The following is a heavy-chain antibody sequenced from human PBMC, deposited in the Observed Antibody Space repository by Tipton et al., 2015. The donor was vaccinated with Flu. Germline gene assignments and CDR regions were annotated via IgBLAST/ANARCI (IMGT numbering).Heavy chain of an antibody. D-gene: IGHD2-15*01. CDR3: SGELGYCCGGSYICRRLGFVP. CDR2: IYDSGST. J-gene: IGHJ5*02. V-gene: IGHV4-4*02. CDR1: GGSISSSNW. Sequence: TLSLTCAVSGGSISSSNWWSWVRQPPGKGLEWIGEIYDSGSTNYNPSLKSRVTISVDKSKNQFSLKLSSLTAADTAVYYCSGELGYCCGGSYICRRLGFVPWGQGNLVTVSS.